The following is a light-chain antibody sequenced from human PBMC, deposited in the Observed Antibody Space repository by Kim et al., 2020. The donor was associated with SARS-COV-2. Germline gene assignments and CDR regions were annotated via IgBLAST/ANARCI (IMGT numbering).Light chain of an antibody. J-gene: IGKJ1*01. CDR1: QGLVYSNGDTY. CDR2: KVS. CDR3: MQGTHWPWT. V-gene: IGKV2-30*01. Sequence: DVVMTQSPLSLTVTIGQPASISCRSSQGLVYSNGDTYLNWYHQRPGQSPRRLIYKVSNRDSGAPDRFSGSGSGTDFTLKFSRVEAEDVGVYYCMQGTHWPWTFGQGTKVDIK.